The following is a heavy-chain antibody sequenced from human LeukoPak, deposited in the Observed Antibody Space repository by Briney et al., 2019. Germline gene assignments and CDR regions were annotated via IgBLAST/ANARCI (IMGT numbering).Heavy chain of an antibody. J-gene: IGHJ5*02. CDR2: IYYSGST. Sequence: SETLSLTCTVSGGSISSYYWNWIRQPPGKGLEWIGYIYYSGSTNYNPSLKSRVTISVDTSKNQFSLKLSSVTAADTAVYYCARSERVGYSSSWQNWFDPWGQGTLVTVSS. D-gene: IGHD6-13*01. V-gene: IGHV4-59*01. CDR1: GGSISSYY. CDR3: ARSERVGYSSSWQNWFDP.